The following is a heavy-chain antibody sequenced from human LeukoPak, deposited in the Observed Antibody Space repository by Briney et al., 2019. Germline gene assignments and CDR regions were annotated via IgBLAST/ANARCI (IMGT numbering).Heavy chain of an antibody. V-gene: IGHV3-23*01. J-gene: IGHJ4*02. CDR3: AKGGSSYPNYLDY. CDR1: GFSFRGYA. D-gene: IGHD6-6*01. CDR2: ITGSGDST. Sequence: GGSLRLSCAASGFSFRGYAISWVRQAPGKGLEWVSAITGSGDSTYYADSVKGRFTISRDNSKNTLYVQMNSLRAEDTAVYYCAKGGSSYPNYLDYWGQGTLVTVSS.